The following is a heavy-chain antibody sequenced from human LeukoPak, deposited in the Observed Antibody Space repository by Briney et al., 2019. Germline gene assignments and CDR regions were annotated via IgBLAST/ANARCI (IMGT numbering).Heavy chain of an antibody. V-gene: IGHV4-59*01. CDR2: IYYSGST. CDR3: ARVAVEMATYFDY. Sequence: SETLSLTCTVSGGCISSYYWSWIRQPPGKGLEWIGYIYYSGSTNYNPSLKSRVTISVDTSKNQFSLKLSSVTAADTAVYYCARVAVEMATYFDYWGQGTLVTVSS. D-gene: IGHD5-24*01. CDR1: GGCISSYY. J-gene: IGHJ4*02.